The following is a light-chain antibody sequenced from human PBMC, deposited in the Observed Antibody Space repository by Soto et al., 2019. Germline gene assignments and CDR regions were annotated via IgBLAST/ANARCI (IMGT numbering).Light chain of an antibody. V-gene: IGLV2-11*01. J-gene: IGLJ1*01. Sequence: QSALTQPRSVSGSPGQSVTISCTGNSSDVGGYNYVSWYQQYTGKAPKVMIYAVTKRPSGVPDRISGSKSGNTASLTISGLQAEDEADYYCCSYAGSYTHYVFGTGTKVTVL. CDR3: CSYAGSYTHYV. CDR1: SSDVGGYNY. CDR2: AVT.